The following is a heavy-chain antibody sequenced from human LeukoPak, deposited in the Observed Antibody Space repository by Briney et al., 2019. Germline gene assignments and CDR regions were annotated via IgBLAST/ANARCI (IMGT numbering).Heavy chain of an antibody. Sequence: GSSVKVSCKASGGTFSSYAISWVRQARGQGLEWMGGIIPIFGTANYAQKFQGRVTITADESTSTAYMELSSLRSEDTAVYYCALNLPGVAAAVLDYWGQGTLVTVSS. J-gene: IGHJ4*02. D-gene: IGHD6-13*01. CDR1: GGTFSSYA. V-gene: IGHV1-69*01. CDR2: IIPIFGTA. CDR3: ALNLPGVAAAVLDY.